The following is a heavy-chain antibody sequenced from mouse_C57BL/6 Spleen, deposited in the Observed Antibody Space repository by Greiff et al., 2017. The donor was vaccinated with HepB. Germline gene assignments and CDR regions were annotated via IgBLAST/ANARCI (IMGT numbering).Heavy chain of an antibody. CDR3: ARPGTTVVAKWYFDV. CDR2: ISSGSSTI. V-gene: IGHV5-17*01. CDR1: GFTFSDYG. J-gene: IGHJ1*03. Sequence: EVKLVESGGGLVKPGGSLKLSCAASGFTFSDYGMHWVHQAPEKGLEWVAYISSGSSTIYYADTVKGRFTISRDNAKNTLFLQMTSLRSEDTAMYYCARPGTTVVAKWYFDVWGTGTTVTVSS. D-gene: IGHD1-1*01.